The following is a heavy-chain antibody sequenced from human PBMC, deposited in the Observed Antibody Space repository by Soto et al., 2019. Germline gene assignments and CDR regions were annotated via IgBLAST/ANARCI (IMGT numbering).Heavy chain of an antibody. Sequence: PCGSLSLSCAASGFTFSAYAMTWIRQAPGKGLESVSGIYGNGAGIQYADSVRGRFTLSRDNSKNTLYLHMNSLRAEDTAVDYCAKDVISGDCFWLMYHWVQGPLGTLS. CDR1: GFTFSAYA. J-gene: IGHJ4*02. D-gene: IGHD2-21*02. V-gene: IGHV3-23*01. CDR3: AKDVISGDCFWLMYH. CDR2: IYGNGAGI.